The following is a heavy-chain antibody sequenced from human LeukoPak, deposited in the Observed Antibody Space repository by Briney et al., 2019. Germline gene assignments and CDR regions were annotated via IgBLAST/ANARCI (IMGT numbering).Heavy chain of an antibody. D-gene: IGHD6-19*01. CDR2: ISDSGGNS. CDR3: SGGGWSTNAFDI. J-gene: IGHJ3*02. V-gene: IGHV3-23*01. CDR1: AFTFSNYA. Sequence: PGGSLRLSCAASAFTFSNYAMSWVRQAPGKGLEWVSTISDSGGNSYYADSVKGRFTISRDNSKNTLYLQITSLRAEDTAVYYCSGGGWSTNAFDIWGQGTMVTV.